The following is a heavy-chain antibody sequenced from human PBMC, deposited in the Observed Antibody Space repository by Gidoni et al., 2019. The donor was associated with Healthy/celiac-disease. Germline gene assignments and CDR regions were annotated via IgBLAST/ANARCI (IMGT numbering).Heavy chain of an antibody. V-gene: IGHV3-30*03. Sequence: QVQLVESGGGVVPPWRSLILSCASSGFTFSSYGMHWVRQAPGKGLEWVAVISYDGSNKYYADSVKGRFTISRDNSKNTLYLQMNSLRAEDTAVYYCARSISKAPTPDYWGQGTLVTVSS. CDR3: ARSISKAPTPDY. CDR1: GFTFSSYG. J-gene: IGHJ4*02. CDR2: ISYDGSNK.